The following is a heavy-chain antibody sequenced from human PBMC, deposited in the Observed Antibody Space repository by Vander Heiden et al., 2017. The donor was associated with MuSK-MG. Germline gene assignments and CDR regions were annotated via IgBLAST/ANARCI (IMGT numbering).Heavy chain of an antibody. CDR2: ISGNGGST. D-gene: IGHD6-19*01. J-gene: IGHJ4*02. CDR3: VVLRSGWWTLDH. CDR1: GFSAVPGSTFSGYA. V-gene: IGHV3-23*01. Sequence: EVQVLESGGGLVQPGGSLRLSCAASGFSAVPGSTFSGYAMTWVRQAPGKGLEWVSAISGNGGSTYYADSVKGRFTISRDNSKNTLYLQMNTLRAEDTAVYYCVVLRSGWWTLDHWGQGTLVTVSS.